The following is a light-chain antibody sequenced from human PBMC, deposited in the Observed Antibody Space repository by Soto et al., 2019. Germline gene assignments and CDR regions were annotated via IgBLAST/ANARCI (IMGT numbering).Light chain of an antibody. Sequence: EIVMTQSPATLSVYPWERATLSCRASQSISTNLVWYQQKPGQAPRLLIYGASSRASGIPDRFSGSGSGTEFTLTINRLQPEDFAVYYCQQHGNSLTFGGGTKVDIK. CDR1: QSISTN. V-gene: IGKV3D-15*01. CDR3: QQHGNSLT. CDR2: GAS. J-gene: IGKJ4*01.